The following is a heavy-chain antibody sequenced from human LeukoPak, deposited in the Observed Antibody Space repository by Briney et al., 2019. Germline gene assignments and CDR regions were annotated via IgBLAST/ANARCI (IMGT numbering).Heavy chain of an antibody. D-gene: IGHD5-18*01. J-gene: IGHJ4*02. CDR3: ARGGRGYSYALYYFDY. CDR2: IKQDGSEK. CDR1: GFTFSSYW. V-gene: IGHV3-7*01. Sequence: GGSLRLSCATSGFTFSSYWMSWVRQAPGKGLEWVANIKQDGSEKYYVDSVKGRFTISRDNSKNTLYLQMNSLRAEDTAVYYCARGGRGYSYALYYFDYWGQGTLVTVSS.